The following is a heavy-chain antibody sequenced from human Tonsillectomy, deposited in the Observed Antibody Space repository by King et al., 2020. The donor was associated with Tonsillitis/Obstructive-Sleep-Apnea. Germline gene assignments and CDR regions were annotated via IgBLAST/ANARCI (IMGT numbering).Heavy chain of an antibody. Sequence: QLVQSGAEVKKPGSSVKVSCKASGGTFSSYAISWVRQAPGQGLEWMGRIIPILGIANYAQKFQGRVTITADKSTSTAYMELCSLRAEDTAVYYCARDPSWYSSSWYPLDYWGQGTLVTVSS. D-gene: IGHD6-13*01. CDR3: ARDPSWYSSSWYPLDY. J-gene: IGHJ4*02. V-gene: IGHV1-69*09. CDR1: GGTFSSYA. CDR2: IIPILGIA.